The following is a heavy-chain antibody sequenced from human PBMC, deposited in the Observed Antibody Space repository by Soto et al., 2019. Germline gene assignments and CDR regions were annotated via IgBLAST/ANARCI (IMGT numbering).Heavy chain of an antibody. J-gene: IGHJ5*02. CDR2: IKQDGSEK. V-gene: IGHV3-7*01. CDR1: GFTFSSYW. CDR3: ARVFPAVAYYYDSSGYPAGGFDP. D-gene: IGHD3-22*01. Sequence: EVQLVESGGGLVQPGGSLRLSCAASGFTFSSYWMSWVRQAPGKGLEWVANIKQDGSEKYYVDSVKGRFTISRDNAKNSLYLQMNSLRAEDTAVYYCARVFPAVAYYYDSSGYPAGGFDPWGQGTLVTVSS.